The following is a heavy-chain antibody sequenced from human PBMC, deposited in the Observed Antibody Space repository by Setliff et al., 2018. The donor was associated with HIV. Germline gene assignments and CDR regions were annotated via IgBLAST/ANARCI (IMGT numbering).Heavy chain of an antibody. J-gene: IGHJ1*01. V-gene: IGHV4-59*01. CDR2: IFYSGRT. CDR1: GGSIRSFY. CDR3: AGSKGATRPSAEYFQN. Sequence: PSETLSLTCTVSGGSIRSFYWSWIRQPPGKGLEWIGDIFYSGRTNYNPSLKIRVTISLDTSKIQFALKLSSVTTADTAIYYCAGSKGATRPSAEYFQNWGQGTLVTVSS. D-gene: IGHD1-26*01.